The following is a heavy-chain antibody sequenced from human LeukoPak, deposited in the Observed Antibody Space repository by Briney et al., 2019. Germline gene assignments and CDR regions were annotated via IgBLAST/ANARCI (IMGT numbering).Heavy chain of an antibody. D-gene: IGHD5-24*01. CDR2: ISDGGST. CDR3: ARDVEGYKV. CDR1: SGSVRTFF. Sequence: SETLSLTCSVSSGSVRTFFWSWVRQSPGKGLEWIGFISDGGSTNTNPSLRSRVTLSIDTSRNRLSLKLTSLTAADTAIYYCARDVEGYKVWGQGILVTVSS. J-gene: IGHJ4*02. V-gene: IGHV4-59*02.